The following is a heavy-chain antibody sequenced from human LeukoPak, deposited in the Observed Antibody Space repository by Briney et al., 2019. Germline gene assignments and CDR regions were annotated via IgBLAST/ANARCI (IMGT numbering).Heavy chain of an antibody. D-gene: IGHD6-19*01. CDR1: GFTFSSYS. Sequence: GGSLRLSCAASGFTFSSYSMNWVRQAPGKGLEWVSSISSSSYIYYADSVKGRFTISRDNAKNSLYLQMNSLRAEDTAVYYCAREPTAVAALDYWGQGTLVTVSS. V-gene: IGHV3-21*01. J-gene: IGHJ4*02. CDR3: AREPTAVAALDY. CDR2: ISSSSYI.